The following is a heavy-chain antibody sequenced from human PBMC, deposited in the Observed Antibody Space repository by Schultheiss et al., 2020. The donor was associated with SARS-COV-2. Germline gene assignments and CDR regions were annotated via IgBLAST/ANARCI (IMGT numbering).Heavy chain of an antibody. CDR1: GFTFSSYA. V-gene: IGHV3-23*01. CDR2: ISGSGGST. CDR3: AKARHYYDSSGYYYFDY. J-gene: IGHJ4*02. D-gene: IGHD3-22*01. Sequence: GGSLRLSCAASGFTFSSYAMSWVRQAPGKGLEWVSAISGSGGSTYYADSVKGRFTISRDNSKNTAYLQMNSLKTEDTAVYYCAKARHYYDSSGYYYFDYWGQGTLVTVSS.